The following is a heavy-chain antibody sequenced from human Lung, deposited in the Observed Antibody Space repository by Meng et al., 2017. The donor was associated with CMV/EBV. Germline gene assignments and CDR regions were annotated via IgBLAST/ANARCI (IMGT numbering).Heavy chain of an antibody. CDR3: ARVTGYGGSGRVDY. D-gene: IGHD1-26*01. J-gene: IGHJ4*01. CDR2: INHSGST. Sequence: SETLSLXXTVSGGSISSSSYYWGWIRQPPGKGLEWIGEINHSGSTNYNPSLKSRVTISVDTSKNQFSLKLSSVTAADTAVYYCARVTGYGGSGRVDYWGHGTLVTVSS. CDR1: GGSISSSSYY. V-gene: IGHV4-39*07.